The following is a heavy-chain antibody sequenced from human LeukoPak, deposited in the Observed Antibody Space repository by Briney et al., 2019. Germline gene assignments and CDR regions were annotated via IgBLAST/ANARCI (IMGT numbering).Heavy chain of an antibody. J-gene: IGHJ4*02. CDR3: ARDDTASVAFDY. CDR2: INHSGST. D-gene: IGHD6-19*01. CDR1: GFTVSSNY. V-gene: IGHV4-34*01. Sequence: GSLRLSCAASGFTVSSNYMSWIRQPPGKGLEWIGEINHSGSTNYNPSLKSRVTISVDTSKNQFSLKLSSVTAADTAVYYCARDDTASVAFDYWGQGTLVTVSS.